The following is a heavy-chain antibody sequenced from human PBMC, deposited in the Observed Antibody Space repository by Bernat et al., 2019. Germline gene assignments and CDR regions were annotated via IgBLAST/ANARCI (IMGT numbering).Heavy chain of an antibody. CDR3: TGSVVVTAERYSGAFDI. Sequence: EVQLVESGGGLVQPGGSLKLSCAASGFTFSGSAMHWVRQASGKGLEWVGRIRSKANSYAKAYAASVKGRFTISRDDSKNTAYLQMNSLETEDTAVYYCTGSVVVTAERYSGAFDIWGQGTMVTVSS. CDR1: GFTFSGSA. J-gene: IGHJ3*02. CDR2: IRSKANSYAK. V-gene: IGHV3-73*02. D-gene: IGHD2-21*02.